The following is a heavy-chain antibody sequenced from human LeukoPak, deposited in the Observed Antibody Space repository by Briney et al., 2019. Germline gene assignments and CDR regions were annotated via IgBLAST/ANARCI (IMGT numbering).Heavy chain of an antibody. V-gene: IGHV3-53*01. J-gene: IGHJ4*02. CDR1: GFTVSSDY. CDR3: VRGDYGDYTLFDY. D-gene: IGHD4-17*01. CDR2: IYSGGST. Sequence: GGSLRLSCAASGFTVSSDYMSWVRQAPGKGLEWVSVIYSGGSTYYADSVKGRFTISRDNSKNTLYLQMNSLRAEDTAVYYCVRGDYGDYTLFDYWGQGTLVAVSS.